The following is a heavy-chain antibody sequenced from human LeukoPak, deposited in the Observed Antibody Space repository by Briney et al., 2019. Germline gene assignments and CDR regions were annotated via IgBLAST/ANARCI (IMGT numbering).Heavy chain of an antibody. Sequence: SETLSLTCTVSGGSISNYNWSWIRQPAGKGLEWIGRIYISGSTNYNPSLKSRVTMSGDTSKNQFSLRLSSVTAADTAVYYCARDMVQSWGFYYWGQGTLVTVSS. CDR1: GGSISNYN. CDR2: IYISGST. J-gene: IGHJ4*02. V-gene: IGHV4-4*07. CDR3: ARDMVQSWGFYY. D-gene: IGHD3-10*01.